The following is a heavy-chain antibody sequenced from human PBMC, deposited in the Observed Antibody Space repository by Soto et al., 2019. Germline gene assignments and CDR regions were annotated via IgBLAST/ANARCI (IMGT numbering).Heavy chain of an antibody. J-gene: IGHJ6*02. CDR1: GYTFTSYD. CDR3: ARWPDGYYYYGMDV. Sequence: QVQLVQSGAEVKKPGASVKVSCKASGYTFTSYDINWVRQATGQGLEWMGWMNPNSGNTGYAQKFXGXVXVPRNTSISTAYMELSSLRSEDTAVYYCARWPDGYYYYGMDVWGQGTTVTVSS. V-gene: IGHV1-8*01. CDR2: MNPNSGNT.